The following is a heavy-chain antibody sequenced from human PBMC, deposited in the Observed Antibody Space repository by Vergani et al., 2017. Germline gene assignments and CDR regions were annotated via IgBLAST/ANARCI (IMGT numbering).Heavy chain of an antibody. Sequence: EVQLVESGGTLVQPGGSLRLSCVASGFTFRNHWMSWVRQAPGKGLEWVANIKQDGSDKFYADSVKGRFTISRDNAKNSVYLQMNSLGAEDTAVYYCTRDERGKDYWGRGTLVTVSS. V-gene: IGHV3-7*01. J-gene: IGHJ4*02. CDR3: TRDERGKDY. CDR1: GFTFRNHW. CDR2: IKQDGSDK.